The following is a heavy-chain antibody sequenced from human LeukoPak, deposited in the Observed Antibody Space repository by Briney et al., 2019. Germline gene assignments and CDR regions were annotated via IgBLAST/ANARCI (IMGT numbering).Heavy chain of an antibody. CDR2: INPNSGGT. J-gene: IGHJ1*01. Sequence: GASVKVSCKASGYTFTGYYMHWVRQAPGQGLEWMGWINPNSGGTNYAQKFQGRVTMTRDTSISIAYMELSRLRSDDTAVYYCARAPISGSYFPYFQHWGQGTLVTVSS. D-gene: IGHD6-13*01. CDR1: GYTFTGYY. CDR3: ARAPISGSYFPYFQH. V-gene: IGHV1-2*02.